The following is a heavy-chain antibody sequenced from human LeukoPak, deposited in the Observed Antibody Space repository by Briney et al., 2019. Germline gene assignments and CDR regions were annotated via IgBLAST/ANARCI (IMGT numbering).Heavy chain of an antibody. CDR2: IYYSGST. D-gene: IGHD1-1*01. J-gene: IGHJ6*03. Sequence: PSETLSLTCTVSGGSISSSSYYWGWIRQPPGKGLEWIGSIYYSGSTYYNPSLKSRVTISVDTSKNQFSLKLSSVTAADTAVYYCARDRGSGTLSAGYYYYMDVWGKGTTVTVSS. CDR1: GGSISSSSYY. V-gene: IGHV4-39*02. CDR3: ARDRGSGTLSAGYYYYMDV.